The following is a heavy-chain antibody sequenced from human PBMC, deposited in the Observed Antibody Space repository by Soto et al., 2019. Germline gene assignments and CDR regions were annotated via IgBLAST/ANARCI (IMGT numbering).Heavy chain of an antibody. CDR3: ARDKASGTDSWPYYFDY. CDR2: IWYDGSNK. Sequence: LRLSCAASGFTFSSYGMHWVRQAPGKGLEWVAVIWYDGSNKYYADSVKGRFTISRDNSKNTLYLQMNSLRAEDTAVYYCARDKASGTDSWPYYFDYWGQGTLVTVSS. D-gene: IGHD6-13*01. CDR1: GFTFSSYG. J-gene: IGHJ4*02. V-gene: IGHV3-33*01.